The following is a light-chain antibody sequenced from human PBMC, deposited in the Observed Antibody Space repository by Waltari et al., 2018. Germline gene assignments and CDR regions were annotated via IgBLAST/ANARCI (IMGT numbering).Light chain of an antibody. CDR1: SSDVGGYNL. CDR3: CSYAGSRTFV. Sequence: QSALTQPASVSGSPGQSITISCTGTSSDVGGYNLVSWYQQHPGKAPKFIIYEGSKRTSGVSTRFSGTKAGNTASLTISGLQAEDGANYYCCSYAGSRTFVFGTGTKVTVL. CDR2: EGS. V-gene: IGLV2-23*01. J-gene: IGLJ1*01.